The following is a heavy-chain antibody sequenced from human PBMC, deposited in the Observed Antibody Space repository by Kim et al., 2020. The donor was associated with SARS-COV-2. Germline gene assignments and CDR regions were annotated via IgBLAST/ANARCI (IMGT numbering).Heavy chain of an antibody. Sequence: GGSLRLSCAASGFTFSSYWMHWVRQAPGKGLVWVSRINNDGGTTSYADSVKGRFTISRDNAKSTLYLQMNSLRAEDTAVYYCASRRYTGTYYYFDYWGQGTLVTVFS. J-gene: IGHJ4*02. CDR3: ASRRYTGTYYYFDY. V-gene: IGHV3-74*01. D-gene: IGHD1-26*01. CDR1: GFTFSSYW. CDR2: INNDGGTT.